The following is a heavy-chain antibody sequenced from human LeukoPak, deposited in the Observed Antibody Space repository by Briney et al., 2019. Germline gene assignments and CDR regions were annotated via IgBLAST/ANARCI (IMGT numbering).Heavy chain of an antibody. D-gene: IGHD4-17*01. V-gene: IGHV1-2*02. CDR1: GYTFTGYY. Sequence: GASVKVSCKASGYTFTGYYMHWVRQAPGQGLEWMGWINPNSGGTSYAQKFQGRVTMTRDTSISTAYMELSRLRSDDTAVYYCAREGDSDYGDYCFDYWGQGTLVTVSS. CDR2: INPNSGGT. CDR3: AREGDSDYGDYCFDY. J-gene: IGHJ4*02.